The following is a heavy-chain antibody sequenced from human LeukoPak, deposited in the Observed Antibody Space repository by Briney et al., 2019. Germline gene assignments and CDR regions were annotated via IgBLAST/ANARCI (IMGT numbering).Heavy chain of an antibody. D-gene: IGHD6-13*01. CDR2: ISGSGGST. V-gene: IGHV3-23*01. CDR1: GFTFSSYA. Sequence: PGGSLRLSCAASGFTFSSYAMSWVRQAPGKGLEWASAISGSGGSTYYADSVKGRFTISRDNSKNTLYLQMNSLRAEDTAVYYCAKGPLHSSSWYYFDYWGQGTLVTVSS. CDR3: AKGPLHSSSWYYFDY. J-gene: IGHJ4*02.